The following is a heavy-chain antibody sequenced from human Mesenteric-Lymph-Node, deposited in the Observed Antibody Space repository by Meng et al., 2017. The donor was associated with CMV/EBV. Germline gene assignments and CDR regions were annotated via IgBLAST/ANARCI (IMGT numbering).Heavy chain of an antibody. D-gene: IGHD6-6*01. CDR1: GFTFSSYE. Sequence: GGSLRLSCAASGFTFSSYEMNWVRQAPGKGLEWVSYISSSGSTIYYADSVKGRFTISRDNAKNSLYLQMNSLRAEDTAVYYCARDKIAARRGYYYGMDVWGQGTTVTVSS. CDR3: ARDKIAARRGYYYGMDV. V-gene: IGHV3-48*03. J-gene: IGHJ6*02. CDR2: ISSSGSTI.